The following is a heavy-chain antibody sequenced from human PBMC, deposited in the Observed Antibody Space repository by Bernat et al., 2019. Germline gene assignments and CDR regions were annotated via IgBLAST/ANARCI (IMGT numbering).Heavy chain of an antibody. J-gene: IGHJ4*02. V-gene: IGHV4-59*01. CDR2: IYYSGST. D-gene: IGHD1-1*01. Sequence: QVQLQESGPGLVKPSETLSLTCTVSGGSISSYYWSWIRQPPGKGLEWIGYIYYSGSTNYNPSLKSRVTISVDTSKNQFSLKLSSVTAADTAVYYCARGEHNWNYWDYWGQGTLVTVSS. CDR1: GGSISSYY. CDR3: ARGEHNWNYWDY.